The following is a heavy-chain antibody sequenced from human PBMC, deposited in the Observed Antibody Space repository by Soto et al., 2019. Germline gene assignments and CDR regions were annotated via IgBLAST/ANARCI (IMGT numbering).Heavy chain of an antibody. CDR3: ARDRVRRDNKPYGMDV. V-gene: IGHV4-31*03. CDR1: GDPISSGGYF. CDR2: TYYTGTT. J-gene: IGHJ6*02. Sequence: QVQLQESGPGLVQPSQTLSLTCTVSGDPISSGGYFWTWIRQHPGKGLEWIGNTYYTGTTYYNPSLKSRVSISVDTSKNQFSLKLTSVTAADTAIYYWARDRVRRDNKPYGMDVWGQGTTVTVSS. D-gene: IGHD2-21*01.